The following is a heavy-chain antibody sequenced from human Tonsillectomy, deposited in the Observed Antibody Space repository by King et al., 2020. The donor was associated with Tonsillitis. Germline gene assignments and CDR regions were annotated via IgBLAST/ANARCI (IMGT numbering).Heavy chain of an antibody. D-gene: IGHD5-12*01. CDR1: GFTFSSYS. CDR2: ISSSSSYI. Sequence: VQLVESGGGLVKPGGSLRLSCAASGFTFSSYSMNWVRQAPGKGLEWVSSISSSSSYIYYADSVKGRSTISRDNAKNSLYLQMNSLRAEDTAVYYCARERDMVATGWFDPWGQGTLVTVSS. J-gene: IGHJ5*02. V-gene: IGHV3-21*01. CDR3: ARERDMVATGWFDP.